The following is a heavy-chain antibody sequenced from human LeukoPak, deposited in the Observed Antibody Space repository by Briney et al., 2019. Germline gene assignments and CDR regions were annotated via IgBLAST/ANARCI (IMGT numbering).Heavy chain of an antibody. D-gene: IGHD2-15*01. Sequence: RGESLKISCKGSGYSFTSYWIGWVRQMPGKGLEWMGIIYPGDSDTRYSPSFQGQVTISADKSISTAYLQWSSLKASDTAMYYCARHEVGWSSRGAFDIWGQGTMVTVSS. J-gene: IGHJ3*02. CDR2: IYPGDSDT. CDR1: GYSFTSYW. CDR3: ARHEVGWSSRGAFDI. V-gene: IGHV5-51*01.